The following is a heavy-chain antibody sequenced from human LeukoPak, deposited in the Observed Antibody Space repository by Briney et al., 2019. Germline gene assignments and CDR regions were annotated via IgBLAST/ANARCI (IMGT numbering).Heavy chain of an antibody. Sequence: ASVKVSCKASGYTFTSYGISWVRQAPGQGLEWMGWISTYNGNTNYAQKLQGRVTMTTDTSTSTAYMELRSLRSDDTAVYYCARDGYYYGSGSYYNVGYWGQETLVTVCS. V-gene: IGHV1-18*01. CDR1: GYTFTSYG. D-gene: IGHD3-10*01. J-gene: IGHJ4*02. CDR3: ARDGYYYGSGSYYNVGY. CDR2: ISTYNGNT.